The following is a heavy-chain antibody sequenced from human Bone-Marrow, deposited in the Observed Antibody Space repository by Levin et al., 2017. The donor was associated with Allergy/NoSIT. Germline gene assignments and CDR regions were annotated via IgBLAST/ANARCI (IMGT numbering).Heavy chain of an antibody. CDR2: IDWDGDT. Sequence: SGPTLVKPTQTLTVTCTFSGFSLTTRGVSVSWIRQPPGKALEWLALIDWDGDTLYSASLKTRLSISMDTSKNQVVLSITNMDPVDTATYYCARTHSSGWFDYWGQGTRVAVSS. V-gene: IGHV2-70*13. D-gene: IGHD6-19*01. CDR3: ARTHSSGWFDY. CDR1: GFSLTTRGVS. J-gene: IGHJ4*02.